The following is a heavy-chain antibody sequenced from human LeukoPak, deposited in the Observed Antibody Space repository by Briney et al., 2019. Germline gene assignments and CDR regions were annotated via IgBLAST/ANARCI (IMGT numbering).Heavy chain of an antibody. CDR1: GYTFTSYY. J-gene: IGHJ4*02. CDR3: ARALDFGGNDFDF. D-gene: IGHD4-23*01. Sequence: ASVKVSCKVSGYTFTSYYMHWVRQAPGQGLEWMGIINPSGGSTTYAQKFQGRVTMTRDTSTSTVYMELSGLRSEDTAVYYCARALDFGGNDFDFWGQGTLVTVSS. CDR2: INPSGGST. V-gene: IGHV1-46*01.